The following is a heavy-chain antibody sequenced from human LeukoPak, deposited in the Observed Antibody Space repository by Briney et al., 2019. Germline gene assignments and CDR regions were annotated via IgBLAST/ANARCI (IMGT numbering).Heavy chain of an antibody. J-gene: IGHJ5*02. CDR2: ITGGGVA. Sequence: GGSLRLSCAASGFTFSNYCMMWVRQAPGKGLEWVSSITGGGVAYYVDSVKGRFTVSRDNSKNTLCLQINSLTAEDTAFYYCAKGRGTGAVDWFDPWGQGTLVTVSS. V-gene: IGHV3-23*01. D-gene: IGHD3/OR15-3a*01. CDR3: AKGRGTGAVDWFDP. CDR1: GFTFSNYC.